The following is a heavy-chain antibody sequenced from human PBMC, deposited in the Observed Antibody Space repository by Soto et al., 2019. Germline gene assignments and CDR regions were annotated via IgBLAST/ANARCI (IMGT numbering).Heavy chain of an antibody. CDR2: INPNSGGT. CDR3: AREPATAKPEGVDF. CDR1: GYTFSDYY. Sequence: ASVKVSCKASGYTFSDYYIHWVRQAPGQGLEWMGWINPNSGGTKYAPTFKGGVTMTRDTSITTAYMELSRLRSGDTAVYYCAREPATAKPEGVDFWGQGTLGTVSS. V-gene: IGHV1-2*02. D-gene: IGHD1-1*01. J-gene: IGHJ4*02.